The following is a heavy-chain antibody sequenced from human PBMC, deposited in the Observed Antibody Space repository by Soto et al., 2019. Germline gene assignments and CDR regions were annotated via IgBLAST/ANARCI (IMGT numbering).Heavy chain of an antibody. D-gene: IGHD2-8*02. CDR2: IYQSGST. CDR1: GGSVSSNNW. Sequence: SETLSLTCAVSGGSVSSNNWWTWVRQPPGQGLEWIGEIYQSGSTNYNPSLKSRVTISVDKFKNQFPLKLTSVTAADTAVYFCASLGYCSGADCHGTRWGQGILVTVSS. J-gene: IGHJ4*01. V-gene: IGHV4-4*02. CDR3: ASLGYCSGADCHGTR.